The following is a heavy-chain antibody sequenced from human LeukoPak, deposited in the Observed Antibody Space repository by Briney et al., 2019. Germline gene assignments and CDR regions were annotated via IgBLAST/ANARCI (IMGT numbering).Heavy chain of an antibody. Sequence: SETLSLTCTVSGGSISSYYWSWLRQPPGKGLEWIGYIYYSGSTNYNPSLKSRVTISVDTSNNQFSLKLSSVTAADTAVYYCARGSIITMVRGVISAFDIWGQGTMVTVSS. V-gene: IGHV4-59*01. J-gene: IGHJ3*02. D-gene: IGHD3-10*01. CDR1: GGSISSYY. CDR3: ARGSIITMVRGVISAFDI. CDR2: IYYSGST.